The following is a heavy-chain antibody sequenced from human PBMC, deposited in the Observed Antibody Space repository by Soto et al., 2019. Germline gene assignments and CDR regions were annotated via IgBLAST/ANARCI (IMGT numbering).Heavy chain of an antibody. J-gene: IGHJ5*02. V-gene: IGHV5-51*01. CDR2: IYPSDSDT. CDR1: GYNFNIHW. CDR3: ARQIGSMAGRDADWFDP. Sequence: EVLLVQSGAEVKKPGESLKISCQTYGYNFNIHWIAWVRQMPGKGLEWMGSIYPSDSDTTYSPAFQGQVTISVDKSIYTAYLQWSSLKASDTAMYFCARQIGSMAGRDADWFDPWGQGTLVIVSS. D-gene: IGHD3-10*01.